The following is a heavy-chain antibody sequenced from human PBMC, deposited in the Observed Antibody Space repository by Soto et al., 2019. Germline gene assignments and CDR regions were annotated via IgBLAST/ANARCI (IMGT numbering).Heavy chain of an antibody. V-gene: IGHV3-9*01. Sequence: GGSLRLSCAASGFTFDDYAMHWVRQAPGKGLEWVSGISWNSGSIGYADSVKGRFTISRDNAKNSLYLQMNSLRAEDTALYYCAKDLYGDYGSNDFDYWGQGTLVTVSS. J-gene: IGHJ4*02. CDR3: AKDLYGDYGSNDFDY. CDR1: GFTFDDYA. D-gene: IGHD4-17*01. CDR2: ISWNSGSI.